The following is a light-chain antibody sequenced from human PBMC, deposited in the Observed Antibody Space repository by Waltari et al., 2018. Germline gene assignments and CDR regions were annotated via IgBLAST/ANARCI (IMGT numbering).Light chain of an antibody. V-gene: IGKV2-28*01. J-gene: IGKJ1*01. CDR1: QSLLHSNGYNY. CDR2: LGS. CDR3: MQALQTPRT. Sequence: DLVMTQSPLSLPVTPGEQASISCRSSQSLLHSNGYNYLDWYLQKPGQSPQLLIYLGSNRASGVPDRFSGSGSGTEFTLKISRVEAEDVGVYYCMQALQTPRTFGQGTKVEIK.